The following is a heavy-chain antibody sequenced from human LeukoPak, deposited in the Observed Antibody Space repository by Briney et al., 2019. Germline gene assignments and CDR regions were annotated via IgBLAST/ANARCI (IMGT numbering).Heavy chain of an antibody. J-gene: IGHJ4*02. CDR3: ARDRGYCSSTSCSPFDY. CDR1: GGPISSYY. CDR2: IYTSGST. Sequence: SETLSLTCTVSGGPISSYYWIWIRQPAGKGLEWIGRIYTSGSTNYNPSLKSRVTMSVDTSKNQFSLKLSSVTAADTAVYYCARDRGYCSSTSCSPFDYWGQGTLVTVSS. V-gene: IGHV4-4*07. D-gene: IGHD2-2*01.